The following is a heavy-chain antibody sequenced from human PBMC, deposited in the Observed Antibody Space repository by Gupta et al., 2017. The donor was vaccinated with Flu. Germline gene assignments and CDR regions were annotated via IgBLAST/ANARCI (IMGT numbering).Heavy chain of an antibody. D-gene: IGHD1-26*01. CDR2: ISSSSSYI. V-gene: IGHV3-21*01. CDR3: ARAWEARGYFDY. Sequence: TFSSYSVNWVRQAPGKWLECVSFISSSSSYIYYADSVKGRFTISRDNAKNSLYLQMNNLRAEDTAVYYCARAWEARGYFDYWGQGSLVTVSS. J-gene: IGHJ4*02. CDR1: TFSSYS.